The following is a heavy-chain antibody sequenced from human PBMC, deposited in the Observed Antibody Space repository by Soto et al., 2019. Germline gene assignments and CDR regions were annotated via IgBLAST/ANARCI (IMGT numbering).Heavy chain of an antibody. V-gene: IGHV3-23*01. CDR3: AKGALLGYYYYYGMDV. J-gene: IGHJ6*02. CDR2: ISGSGGST. Sequence: EVQLLESGGGLVQPGGSLRLSCAASGFTFSSNAMSWVRQAPGKGLEWVSAISGSGGSTYYADSVKGRFTISRDNSKNTLYLQMNSLRAEDTAVYYCAKGALLGYYYYYGMDVWGQGTTVTVSS. D-gene: IGHD2-21*01. CDR1: GFTFSSNA.